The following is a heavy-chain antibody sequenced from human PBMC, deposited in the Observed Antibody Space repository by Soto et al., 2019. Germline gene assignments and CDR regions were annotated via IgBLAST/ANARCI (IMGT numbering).Heavy chain of an antibody. V-gene: IGHV3-23*01. CDR1: GFSFSSYA. CDR3: AKTGGDGYSYGVDY. D-gene: IGHD5-18*01. Sequence: EVQLLESGGGLVQPGGSLRLSCAASGFSFSSYAMSWVRQAPGKGLEWVSAISGSGGSTYYADSVKGRFTISRDNSKNTLYLQMNSLRAEDTAVYYCAKTGGDGYSYGVDYWGQGTLVTVSS. J-gene: IGHJ4*02. CDR2: ISGSGGST.